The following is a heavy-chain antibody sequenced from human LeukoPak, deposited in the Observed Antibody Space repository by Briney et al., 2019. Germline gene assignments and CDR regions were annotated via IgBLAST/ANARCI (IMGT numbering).Heavy chain of an antibody. D-gene: IGHD4-11*01. CDR1: GGSIGSYY. CDR3: AGYGNYWDWYLDL. CDR2: IHYSGST. V-gene: IGHV4-59*01. J-gene: IGHJ2*01. Sequence: KPSETLSLTCTVSGGSIGSYYWSWIRQPPGKGLEWIGYIHYSGSTNHNPSLKSRVTISIDTSKNQISLRLTSVTAADTAVYYCAGYGNYWDWYLDLWGRGTLVTVSS.